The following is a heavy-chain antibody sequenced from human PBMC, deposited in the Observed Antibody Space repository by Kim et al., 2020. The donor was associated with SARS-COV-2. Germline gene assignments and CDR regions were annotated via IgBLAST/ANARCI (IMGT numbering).Heavy chain of an antibody. V-gene: IGHV4-34*01. CDR2: INHSGST. J-gene: IGHJ6*03. Sequence: SETLSLTCAVYGGSFSGYYWSWIRQPPGKGLEWIGEINHSGSTNYNPSLKSRVTISVATAKNQFSLKLSSVNAADTAVYDCARGAPVAANSHYYMDVWGKGTTVTVSS. CDR1: GGSFSGYY. CDR3: ARGAPVAANSHYYMDV. D-gene: IGHD6-25*01.